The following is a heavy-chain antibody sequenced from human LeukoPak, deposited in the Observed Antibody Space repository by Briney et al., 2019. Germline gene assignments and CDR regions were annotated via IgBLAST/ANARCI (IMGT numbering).Heavy chain of an antibody. CDR2: TYYRSTWYN. J-gene: IGHJ4*02. CDR3: ARQQALVFDY. D-gene: IGHD6-6*01. Sequence: PSQTLSLTCAISGDSVSSNVAAWNWIRQSPSRGLEWLGRTYYRSTWYNDYTVSVKSRITINTDTSKNQFSLQLNSVTPENTAVYYCARQQALVFDYWGQGALVTVSS. V-gene: IGHV6-1*01. CDR1: GDSVSSNVAA.